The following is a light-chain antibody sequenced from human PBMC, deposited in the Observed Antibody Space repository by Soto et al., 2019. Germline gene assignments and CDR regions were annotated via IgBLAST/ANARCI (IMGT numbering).Light chain of an antibody. J-gene: IGKJ4*01. Sequence: IVLTQSPATLSVSPWDRSTLSSGASQSLSSNLAWYQQKPGQAPRLLIYGASTRAIGIPARFSGSGSGTEFTLTISSLQSEDLAVYYCQQFSSYPLTFGGGTKVDIK. V-gene: IGKV3-15*01. CDR3: QQFSSYPLT. CDR2: GAS. CDR1: QSLSSN.